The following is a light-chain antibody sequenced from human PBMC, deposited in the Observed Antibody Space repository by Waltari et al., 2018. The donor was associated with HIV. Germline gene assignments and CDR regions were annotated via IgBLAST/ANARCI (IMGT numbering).Light chain of an antibody. J-gene: IGLJ2*01. CDR3: QAWDNDYVV. Sequence: FEMSQPPSVSVSPGQTPRITCSGDFVEQTDVFWYHKKSGQAPVLVICQNDRRPSWIAGRFSCSKSGTTATLTISGTQTTDEGDFYCQAWDNDYVVFGGGTKLTVL. V-gene: IGLV3-1*01. CDR2: QND. CDR1: FVEQTD.